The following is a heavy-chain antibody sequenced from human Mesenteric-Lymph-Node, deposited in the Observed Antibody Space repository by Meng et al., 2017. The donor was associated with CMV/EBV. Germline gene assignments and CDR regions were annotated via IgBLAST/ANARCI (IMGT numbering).Heavy chain of an antibody. CDR3: AREGPFVYSTSSGSGCFDP. V-gene: IGHV4-30-4*01. CDR2: IYKSGTA. D-gene: IGHD6-6*01. Sequence: SSGDYYWRWIRQPPGKGLEWIWYIYKSGTAYYNPSLKSRLTISIDTSDNQFSLDLTSVTAADTAVYYCAREGPFVYSTSSGSGCFDPWGQGTLVTVSS. J-gene: IGHJ5*02. CDR1: SSGDYY.